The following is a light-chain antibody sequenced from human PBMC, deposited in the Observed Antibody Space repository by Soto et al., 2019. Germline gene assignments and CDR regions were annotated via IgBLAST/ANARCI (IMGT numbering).Light chain of an antibody. J-gene: IGLJ3*02. CDR3: QSFDSSLSGWV. V-gene: IGLV1-40*01. Sequence: QSALTQPPSVSGAPGQRATISCTGSSSNIGAGYDVHWYQQLPGTAPKLLIAAVTSRPSGVPDRFSGSKSGTSAYLVITGLQAEDEADYYCQSFDSSLSGWVFGGGTKLTVL. CDR1: SSNIGAGYD. CDR2: AVT.